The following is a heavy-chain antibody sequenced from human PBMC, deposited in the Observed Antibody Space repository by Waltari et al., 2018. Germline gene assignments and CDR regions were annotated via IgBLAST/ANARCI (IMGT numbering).Heavy chain of an antibody. CDR2: ISSGSGLI. J-gene: IGHJ6*02. CDR3: VRARWYDV. V-gene: IGHV3-48*02. Sequence: EVQLVESGGGLVQPGGSLRLSCAASGFTFNTYYMNWVRQGPGKVLEWVSYISSGSGLIDYADSVKGRFTISRDNAKSSLYLQMNSLRDEDTAVYYCVRARWYDVWGQGTTVTVSS. CDR1: GFTFNTYY. D-gene: IGHD2-15*01.